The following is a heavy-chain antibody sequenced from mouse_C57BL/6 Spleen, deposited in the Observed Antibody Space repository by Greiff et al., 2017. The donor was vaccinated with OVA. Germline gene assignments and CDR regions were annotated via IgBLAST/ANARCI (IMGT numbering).Heavy chain of an antibody. CDR2: INPSSGYS. CDR1: GYTFTSYT. V-gene: IGHV1-4*01. D-gene: IGHD2-5*01. CDR3: ARRSNSYAMDY. J-gene: IGHJ4*01. Sequence: QVQLKQSGAELARPGASVKMSCKASGYTFTSYTMHWVKQRPGQGLEWIGYINPSSGYSKSNQKFKDKAPLTADKSSSTAYMQLSSLTPEDSEVYNCARRSNSYAMDYWGQGNSVTVSS.